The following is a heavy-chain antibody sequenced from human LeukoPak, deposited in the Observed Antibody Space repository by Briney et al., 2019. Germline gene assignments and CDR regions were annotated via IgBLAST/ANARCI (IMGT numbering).Heavy chain of an antibody. J-gene: IGHJ4*02. CDR3: ARDSDYGDLDY. CDR2: IYYTGST. V-gene: IGHV4-39*07. CDR1: GGSISSSSYY. D-gene: IGHD4-17*01. Sequence: SETLSLTCAVSGGSISSSSYYWGWIRQPPGKGLEWIGSIYYTGSTYYNPSLKSRVTIPVDTSKNQFSLKLSSVTAADTAVYYCARDSDYGDLDYWGQGTLVTVSS.